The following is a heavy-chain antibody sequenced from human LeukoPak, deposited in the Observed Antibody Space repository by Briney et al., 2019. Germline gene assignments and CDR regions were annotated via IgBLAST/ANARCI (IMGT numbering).Heavy chain of an antibody. CDR2: ISRGYRT. CDR3: AEDRGSPLYTCFDS. D-gene: IGHD3-10*01. CDR1: GFTFSNYA. Sequence: GGSLRLSCAASGFTFSNYAMSWVRQAPGKGLEWVAAISRGYRTDYADSLKGRFTISRDNSRNTLYLQMNSLGADDTAVYYCAEDRGSPLYTCFDSWGQGTLVTVSS. V-gene: IGHV3-23*01. J-gene: IGHJ4*02.